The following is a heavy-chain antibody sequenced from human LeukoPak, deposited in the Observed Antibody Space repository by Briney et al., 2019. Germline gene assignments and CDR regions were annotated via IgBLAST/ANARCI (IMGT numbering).Heavy chain of an antibody. CDR3: AKDDGSYSANYGGAAESDN. D-gene: IGHD1-26*01. J-gene: IGHJ4*02. Sequence: GGSLRLSCAASGFTFSSYAMNWVRQAPGKGLEWVSAVSGYGGRSYYADSVKGRFTISRDNSKNTLYLQMNSLRAEDTAVYYCAKDDGSYSANYGGAAESDNWGQGTLVTVSS. CDR1: GFTFSSYA. CDR2: VSGYGGRS. V-gene: IGHV3-23*01.